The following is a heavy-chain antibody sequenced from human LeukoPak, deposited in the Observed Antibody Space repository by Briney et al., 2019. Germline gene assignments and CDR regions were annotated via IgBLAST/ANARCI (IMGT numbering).Heavy chain of an antibody. V-gene: IGHV4-59*12. D-gene: IGHD2-21*02. CDR2: IYYSGST. CDR3: AREIVVVTAIRHDVFDI. J-gene: IGHJ3*02. Sequence: SETLSLTCTVSGGSISSYYWSWIRQPPGKGLEWIGYIYYSGSTNYNPSLKSRVTISVDTSKNQFSLKLSSVTAADTAVYYCAREIVVVTAIRHDVFDIWGQGTMVTVSS. CDR1: GGSISSYY.